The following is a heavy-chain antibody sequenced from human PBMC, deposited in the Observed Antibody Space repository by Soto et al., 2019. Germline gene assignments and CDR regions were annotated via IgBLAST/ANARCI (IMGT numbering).Heavy chain of an antibody. V-gene: IGHV3-7*04. CDR2: IRQDGSEI. J-gene: IGHJ4*02. CDR1: GFTFSSNW. Sequence: SLRLSCAASGFTFSSNWMTWVRQAPGKGLEWVANIRQDGSEINYVDSVKGRFTISRDNTKNSLYLQMNSLRAEDTAIYYCAREVVVSRGASYFGYWGPGTLVTVSS. D-gene: IGHD2-2*01. CDR3: AREVVVSRGASYFGY.